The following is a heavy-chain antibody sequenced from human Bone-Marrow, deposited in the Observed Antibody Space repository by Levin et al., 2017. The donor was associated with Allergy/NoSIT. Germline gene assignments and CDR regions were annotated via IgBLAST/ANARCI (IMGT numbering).Heavy chain of an antibody. D-gene: IGHD3-16*02. CDR2: IYPGDSDT. Sequence: GGSLRLSCKGSGYSFTSYWIGWVRQMPGKGLEWLGLIYPGDSDTKYSPSFQGQVTISADKSISTAYLQWSSMKAQDTAMYQCARISWGGYTSWDGVGAFLIRGEGTMVTVS. V-gene: IGHV5-51*01. CDR1: GYSFTSYW. CDR3: ARISWGGYTSWDGVGAFLI. J-gene: IGHJ3*02.